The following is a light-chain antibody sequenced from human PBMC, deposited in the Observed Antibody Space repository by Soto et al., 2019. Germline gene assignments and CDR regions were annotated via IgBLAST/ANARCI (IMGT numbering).Light chain of an antibody. CDR1: SSNIGNNY. CDR3: GTWDTSLSAGV. Sequence: CVRKQAPSVSAAHGREVTISYSGSSSNIGNNYVSWYQQLPGIAPKLLIYDNNKRPSGIPDRFSGSKSGTSATLGITGLQTGDEADYYCGTWDTSLSAGVFGGGTKVTVL. J-gene: IGLJ2*01. V-gene: IGLV1-51*01. CDR2: DNN.